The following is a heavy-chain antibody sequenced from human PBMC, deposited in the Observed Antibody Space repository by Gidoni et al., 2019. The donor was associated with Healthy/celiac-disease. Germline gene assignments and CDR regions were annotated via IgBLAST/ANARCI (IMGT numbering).Heavy chain of an antibody. D-gene: IGHD5-12*01. Sequence: EVQLVESGGGLVQPGGSLRLSCAASGFTVSSNYRSWVRQAPGKGLEWVSVIYSGGSTYYADSVKGRFTISRDNSKNTLYLQMNSLRAEDTAVYYCARARDGYNYAGDYWGQGTLVTVSS. CDR1: GFTVSSNY. J-gene: IGHJ4*02. CDR3: ARARDGYNYAGDY. CDR2: IYSGGST. V-gene: IGHV3-66*02.